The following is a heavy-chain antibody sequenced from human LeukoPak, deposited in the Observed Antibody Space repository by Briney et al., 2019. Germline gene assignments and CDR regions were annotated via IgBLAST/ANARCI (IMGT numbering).Heavy chain of an antibody. CDR3: VKEATVWGSLNAFDI. Sequence: SETLSLTCTVSGDSISSGDYYWSWIRQPAGKGLEWIGRIYTSGSTNYNPSLKSRVTISVDTSKNQFSLRLTSVTAADTAVYYCVKEATVWGSLNAFDIWGQGTMVTVSS. J-gene: IGHJ3*02. D-gene: IGHD3-16*01. CDR1: GDSISSGDYY. CDR2: IYTSGST. V-gene: IGHV4-61*02.